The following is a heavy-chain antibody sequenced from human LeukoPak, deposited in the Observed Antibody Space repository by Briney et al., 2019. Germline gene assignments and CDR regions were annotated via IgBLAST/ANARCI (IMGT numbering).Heavy chain of an antibody. CDR1: GFTFSSYA. D-gene: IGHD2-15*01. V-gene: IGHV3-23*01. J-gene: IGHJ4*02. CDR3: AKDAIVVVVATNDY. CDR2: ISGSGGST. Sequence: GGSLRLSCAAPGFTFSSYAMSWVRQAPGKGLEWVSAISGSGGSTYYADSVKGRFTISRDNSKNTLYLQMNSLRAEDTAVYYCAKDAIVVVVATNDYWGQGTLVTVSS.